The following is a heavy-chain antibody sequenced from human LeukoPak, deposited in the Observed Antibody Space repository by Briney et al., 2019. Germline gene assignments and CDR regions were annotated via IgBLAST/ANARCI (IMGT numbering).Heavy chain of an antibody. Sequence: SETLSLTCTVSGGSISSSSYYWGWIRQPPGKGLEWIGHISYSGSTYYNPSLKSRVTISVDTSKNEFSLKVSSVTAADTAVYYCARGFRGASFDYWGQGTLVTVSS. J-gene: IGHJ4*02. D-gene: IGHD1-26*01. V-gene: IGHV4-39*07. CDR1: GGSISSSSYY. CDR2: ISYSGST. CDR3: ARGFRGASFDY.